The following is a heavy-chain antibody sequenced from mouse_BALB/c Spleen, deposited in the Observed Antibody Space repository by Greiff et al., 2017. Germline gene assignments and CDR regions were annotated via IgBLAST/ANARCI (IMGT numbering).Heavy chain of an antibody. CDR2: ISDGGSYT. CDR1: GFTFSDYY. CDR3: AREKYGNDWFAY. V-gene: IGHV5-4*02. Sequence: EVKVVESGGGLVKPGGSLKLSCAASGFTFSDYYMYWVRQTPEKRLEWVATISDGGSYTYYPHSVKGRFTISRNNAKNNLYLQMSRLKSEDTAMYDCAREKYGNDWFAYWGQGTLVTVSA. J-gene: IGHJ3*01. D-gene: IGHD2-10*02.